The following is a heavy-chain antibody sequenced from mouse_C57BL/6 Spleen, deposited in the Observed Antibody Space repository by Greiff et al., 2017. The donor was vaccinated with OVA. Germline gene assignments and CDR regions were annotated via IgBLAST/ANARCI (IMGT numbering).Heavy chain of an antibody. CDR3: ARQPSGYDMDD. V-gene: IGHV1-80*01. Sequence: QVQLLQSGAELVKPGASVKISCKASGYAFSSYWMNWVKQRPGKGLEWIGQIYPGDGDTNYNGKFKGKATLTADKSSSTAYMQLSSLTAEDSAVYYCARQPSGYDMDDWGQGTSVTVSS. CDR1: GYAFSSYW. CDR2: IYPGDGDT. J-gene: IGHJ4*01. D-gene: IGHD3-1*01.